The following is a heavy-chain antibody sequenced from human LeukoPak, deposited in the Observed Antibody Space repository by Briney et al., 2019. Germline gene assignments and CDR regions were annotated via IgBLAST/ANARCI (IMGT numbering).Heavy chain of an antibody. CDR1: GFTFSSYG. V-gene: IGHV3-30*03. Sequence: PGRSLRLSCAASGFTFSSYGMHWVRQAPGKGLEWVAVISYDGSNKYYTDSVKGRFTISRDNSKNSLYLQMNSLRAEDTAVYYCAREPRGYCSGGSCYTHWGQGTLVTVSS. CDR2: ISYDGSNK. J-gene: IGHJ4*02. D-gene: IGHD2-15*01. CDR3: AREPRGYCSGGSCYTH.